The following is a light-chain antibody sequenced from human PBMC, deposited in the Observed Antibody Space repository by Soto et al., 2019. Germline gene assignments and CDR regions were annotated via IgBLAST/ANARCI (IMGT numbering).Light chain of an antibody. J-gene: IGKJ1*01. CDR2: GAS. CDR1: QSVSSSY. Sequence: EIVLTQSPGTLSLSPGARATLSCRARQSVSSSYLAWYQQKPGQAPRLLIYGASSRATGIPDRFSGSGSGTDFTLTISRLEPEDFAVYYCQQYGSSPVTFGQGTKVDIK. CDR3: QQYGSSPVT. V-gene: IGKV3-20*01.